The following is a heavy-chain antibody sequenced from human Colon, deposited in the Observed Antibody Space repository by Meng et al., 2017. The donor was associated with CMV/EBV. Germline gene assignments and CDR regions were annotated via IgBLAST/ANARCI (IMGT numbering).Heavy chain of an antibody. Sequence: GESLKIFCAGSGFTFSSYAMSWVRQAPGKGLEWVSVIGSTGTIARYADSVKGRFTISRDNAKNSLYLQMNSLRAEDTAVYYCATRVPYQLLYYYGMDVWGQGTTVTVSS. D-gene: IGHD2-2*01. J-gene: IGHJ6*02. CDR3: ATRVPYQLLYYYGMDV. CDR1: GFTFSSYA. V-gene: IGHV3-23*05. CDR2: IGSTGTIA.